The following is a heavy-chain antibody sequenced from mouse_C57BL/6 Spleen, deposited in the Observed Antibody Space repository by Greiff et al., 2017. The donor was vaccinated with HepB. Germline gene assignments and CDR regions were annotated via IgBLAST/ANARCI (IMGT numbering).Heavy chain of an antibody. D-gene: IGHD2-5*01. CDR3: ARWDSKYLYWYFDV. CDR1: GYAFSSSW. V-gene: IGHV1-82*01. Sequence: QVQLQQSGPELVKPGASVKISCKASGYAFSSSWMNWVKQRPGKGLEWIGRIYPGDGDTNYNGKFKGKATLTADKSSSTAYMQLSSLTSEDSAVYFCARWDSKYLYWYFDVWGTGTTVTVSS. J-gene: IGHJ1*03. CDR2: IYPGDGDT.